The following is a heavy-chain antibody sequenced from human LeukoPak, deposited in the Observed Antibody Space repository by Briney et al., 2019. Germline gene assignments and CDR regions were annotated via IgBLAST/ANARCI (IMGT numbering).Heavy chain of an antibody. Sequence: GGSLRLSCAASGFTFSIYAMSWVRQAPGKGLEWVSSITSCDGGTFYTDPVKGRFTISRDNSKNMLYLQMNSLRAEDTAIYYCAKDRPNYYESNGDYYRRNGDSWGQGTLVTVSS. J-gene: IGHJ5*01. V-gene: IGHV3-23*01. D-gene: IGHD3-22*01. CDR3: AKDRPNYYESNGDYYRRNGDS. CDR1: GFTFSIYA. CDR2: ITSCDGGT.